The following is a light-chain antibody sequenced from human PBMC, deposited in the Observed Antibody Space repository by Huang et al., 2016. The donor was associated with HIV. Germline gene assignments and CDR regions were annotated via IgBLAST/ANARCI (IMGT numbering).Light chain of an antibody. CDR2: WAS. CDR1: QSVLYTSNNKSH. CDR3: QQYYSTPLYT. V-gene: IGKV4-1*01. Sequence: DIVLTQSPDSLTVSLGERATINCKSSQSVLYTSNNKSHLAWSQQKPGQPPTLLIYWASTRESGVPDRFSGSGSGTDFTLTIRSLQAEDVAVYYCQQYYSTPLYTFGQGTKLEIK. J-gene: IGKJ2*01.